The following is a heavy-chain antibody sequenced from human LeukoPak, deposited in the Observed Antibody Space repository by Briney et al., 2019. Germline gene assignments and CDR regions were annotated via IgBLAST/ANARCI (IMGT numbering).Heavy chain of an antibody. D-gene: IGHD3-9*01. CDR2: ISSSGSTI. CDR3: ASSLKYDILTGYYL. V-gene: IGHV3-48*03. Sequence: GGSLRLSCAASGFTFSNYEMNWVRQAPGKGLEWVSYISSSGSTIYYADSVKGRFTISRDNAKNSLYLQMNSLRAEDTAVYYCASSLKYDILTGYYLWGQGTLVTVSS. CDR1: GFTFSNYE. J-gene: IGHJ4*02.